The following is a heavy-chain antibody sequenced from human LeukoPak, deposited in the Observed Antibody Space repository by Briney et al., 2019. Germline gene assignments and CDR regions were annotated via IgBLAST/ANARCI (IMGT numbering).Heavy chain of an antibody. V-gene: IGHV3-7*03. CDR3: ARGGGLDV. J-gene: IGHJ6*02. CDR2: INHNGNVN. D-gene: IGHD3-16*01. Sequence: GGSLRLSCAASGFTFSSYWMNWARQAPGKGLEWVASINHNGNVNYYVDSVKGRFTISRDNAKNSLYLQMSNLRAEDTAVYFGARGGGLDVWGQGATVTVSS. CDR1: GFTFSSYW.